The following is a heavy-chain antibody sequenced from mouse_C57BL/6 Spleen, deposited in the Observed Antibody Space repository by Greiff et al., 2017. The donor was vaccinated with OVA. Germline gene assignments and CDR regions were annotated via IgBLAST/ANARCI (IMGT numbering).Heavy chain of an antibody. CDR2: ISDGGSYT. CDR1: GFTFSSYA. Sequence: EVHLVESGGGLVKPGGSLKLSCAASGFTFSSYAMSWVRQTPEKRLEWVATISDGGSYTYYPDNVKGRFTISRDNAKNNLYLQMSHLKSEDTAMYYCARSNYYGSSDWYFDVWGTGTTVTVSS. D-gene: IGHD1-1*01. CDR3: ARSNYYGSSDWYFDV. V-gene: IGHV5-4*01. J-gene: IGHJ1*03.